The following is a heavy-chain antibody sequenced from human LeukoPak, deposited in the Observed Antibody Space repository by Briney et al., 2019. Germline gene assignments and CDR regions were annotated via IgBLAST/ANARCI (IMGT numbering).Heavy chain of an antibody. Sequence: SGGSLRLSCAASGFTFSSYDMHWVRQATGKGLEWVSAIGTAGDTYYPGSVKGRFTISRENAKNSLYLQMNSLRAGDTAVYYCASLHYDSSGYYHDYWGQGTLVTVSS. CDR1: GFTFSSYD. J-gene: IGHJ4*02. CDR2: IGTAGDT. D-gene: IGHD3-22*01. V-gene: IGHV3-13*01. CDR3: ASLHYDSSGYYHDY.